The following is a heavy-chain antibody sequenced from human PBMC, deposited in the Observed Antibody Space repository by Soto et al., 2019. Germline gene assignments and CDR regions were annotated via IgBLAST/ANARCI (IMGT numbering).Heavy chain of an antibody. CDR3: ARESTLGYYYGLDV. V-gene: IGHV3-30-3*01. Sequence: QVQLVESGGGVVQPETSLRLSCTVSGFTFRNYPMHWVRQAPGKGLEWVAVISYDGTNQYYTHSVKGRFNISRDNSKNTLYLVMNGLRPEDTAVYYCARESTLGYYYGLDVWGQGTTVTVSS. CDR1: GFTFRNYP. CDR2: ISYDGTNQ. D-gene: IGHD2-15*01. J-gene: IGHJ6*02.